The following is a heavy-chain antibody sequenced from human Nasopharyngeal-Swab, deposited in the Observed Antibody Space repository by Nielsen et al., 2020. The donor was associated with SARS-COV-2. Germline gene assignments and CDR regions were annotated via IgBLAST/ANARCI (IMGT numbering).Heavy chain of an antibody. CDR2: TYYRSKWYI. CDR1: GDSVPSNSAA. J-gene: IGHJ4*02. D-gene: IGHD1-14*01. CDR3: ARIAQAAEPH. V-gene: IGHV6-1*01. Sequence: SQTLSLTRAISGDSVPSNSAAWSWIRQSPSRGLEWLGRTYYRSKWYIDYAASVKSRITINPDTSKNQFSLQLSSVTPEDTAVYYCARIAQAAEPHWGQGTLVTVSS.